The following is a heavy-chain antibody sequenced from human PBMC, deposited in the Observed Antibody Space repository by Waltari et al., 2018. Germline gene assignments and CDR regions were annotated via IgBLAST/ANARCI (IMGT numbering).Heavy chain of an antibody. CDR3: ARGVYGGNTNWFDP. CDR2: INTDGSST. J-gene: IGHJ5*02. CDR1: GFTFSSYW. V-gene: IGHV3-74*01. Sequence: GGGLVQPGGSLRLSCGASGFTFSSYWMNWVRQAPGKGPVWVSRINTDGSSTTYADSVKGRFTISRDNAKNTLSLQMNSLRAEDTAVYYCARGVYGGNTNWFDPWGQGTRVTVSS. D-gene: IGHD4-17*01.